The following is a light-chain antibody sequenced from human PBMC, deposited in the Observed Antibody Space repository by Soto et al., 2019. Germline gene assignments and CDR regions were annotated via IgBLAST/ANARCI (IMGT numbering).Light chain of an antibody. V-gene: IGLV2-14*01. CDR1: SSDIGAYNY. CDR3: SSYTSSTTPYV. J-gene: IGLJ1*01. Sequence: QSALTQPASVSGSPGQSITISCTGTSSDIGAYNYVSWYQQYPGKAPKLMVFDVSDRPSGVSSRFSGSKSGNTASLTISGLQADDEADYYCSSYTSSTTPYVFGSGTKLTVL. CDR2: DVS.